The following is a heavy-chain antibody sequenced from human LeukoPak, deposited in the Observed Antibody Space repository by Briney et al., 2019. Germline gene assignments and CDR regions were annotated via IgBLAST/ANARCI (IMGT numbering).Heavy chain of an antibody. CDR3: SLVPNY. CDR1: GLTFSRQV. CDR2: ISATGGDT. D-gene: IGHD6-13*01. Sequence: GGSLRLSCAASGLTFSRQVMSWVRQAPGKGLEWVSAISATGGDTYYADSVKGRFTISRDNSKNTLYLQMNNLRAEDTAVYYCSLVPNYWGQGTLVTVSS. J-gene: IGHJ4*02. V-gene: IGHV3-23*01.